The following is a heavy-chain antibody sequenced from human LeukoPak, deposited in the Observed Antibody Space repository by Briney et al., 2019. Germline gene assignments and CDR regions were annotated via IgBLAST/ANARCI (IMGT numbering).Heavy chain of an antibody. V-gene: IGHV4-4*07. D-gene: IGHD3-22*01. CDR1: GGSISSYY. CDR2: IYTSGST. CDR3: ARGYYDSSGYYAPLSWFDP. Sequence: SVTLSLTCTVSGGSISSYYWSWIRQPAGKGLEWIGRIYTSGSTNYNPSLKSRVTMSVDTSKNQFSLKLSSVTAADTAVYYCARGYYDSSGYYAPLSWFDPWGQGTLVTVSS. J-gene: IGHJ5*02.